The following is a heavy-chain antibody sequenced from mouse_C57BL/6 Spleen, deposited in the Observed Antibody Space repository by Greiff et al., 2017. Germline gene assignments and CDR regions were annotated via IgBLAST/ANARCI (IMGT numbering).Heavy chain of an antibody. CDR1: GYTFTSYW. CDR3: ARSRDDYYAGDYFDY. J-gene: IGHJ2*01. V-gene: IGHV1-69*01. D-gene: IGHD2-3*01. Sequence: QVQLQQPGAELVMPGASVKLSCKASGYTFTSYWMPWVKQRPGQGLEWIGEIDPSDSYNNYNQKFKGKSTLTVDKSSSTSYMQLSSLTSADSAVYYCARSRDDYYAGDYFDYWGQGTTLTVSS. CDR2: IDPSDSYN.